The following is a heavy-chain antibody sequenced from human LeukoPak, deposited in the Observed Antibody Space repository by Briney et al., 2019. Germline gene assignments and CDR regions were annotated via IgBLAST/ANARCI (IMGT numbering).Heavy chain of an antibody. CDR2: IKQDGSEK. D-gene: IGHD3-22*01. CDR1: GFTFSSYW. CDR3: AREPHYYDSSGTDY. V-gene: IGHV3-7*03. Sequence: GGSLRLSCAASGFTFSSYWMSWVRQAPGKGLEWVANIKQDGSEKYYVDSVRGRFTISRDNAKNSLYLQMNSLRAEDTAVYYCAREPHYYDSSGTDYWGQGTLVTVSS. J-gene: IGHJ4*02.